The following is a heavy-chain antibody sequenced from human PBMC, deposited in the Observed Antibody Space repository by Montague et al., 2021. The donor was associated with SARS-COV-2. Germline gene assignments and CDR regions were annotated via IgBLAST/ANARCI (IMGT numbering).Heavy chain of an antibody. CDR2: ISYIGKT. J-gene: IGHJ4*02. CDR1: GYSISSGYY. V-gene: IGHV4-38-2*02. Sequence: SKTLSLTCSVSGYSISSGYYWGWIRQPPGKGLEWVGCISYIGKTYYSPSLKSRLTISLDSSKNQFSLQARSVTAADTAVYYCVRVLDNHVRDYWGQGTTVTVSS. D-gene: IGHD3/OR15-3a*01. CDR3: VRVLDNHVRDY.